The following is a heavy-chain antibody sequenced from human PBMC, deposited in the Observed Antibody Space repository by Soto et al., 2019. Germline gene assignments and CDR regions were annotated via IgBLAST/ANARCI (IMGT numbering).Heavy chain of an antibody. CDR1: GGSISSYY. D-gene: IGHD4-17*01. J-gene: IGHJ4*02. CDR2: IYYSGST. Sequence: SETLSLTCTVSGGSISSYYWSWIRQPPGKGLEWIGYIYYSGSTNYNPSLKSRVTISVDTSKNQFSLKLSSVTAADTAVYYCARDSRLNYGDYVSFDYWGQGTLVTVS. V-gene: IGHV4-59*01. CDR3: ARDSRLNYGDYVSFDY.